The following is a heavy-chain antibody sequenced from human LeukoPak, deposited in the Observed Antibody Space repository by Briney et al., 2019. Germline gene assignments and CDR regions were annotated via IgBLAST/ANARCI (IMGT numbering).Heavy chain of an antibody. CDR3: ARILHYYDSSGYFDY. J-gene: IGHJ4*02. Sequence: GGSLRLSCAASGFTFSSYAMPWVRQAPGKGLEWVAVISYDGSNKYYADSVKGRFTISRDNSKNTLYLQTNSLRAEDTAVYYCARILHYYDSSGYFDYWGQGTLVTVSS. CDR1: GFTFSSYA. D-gene: IGHD3-22*01. V-gene: IGHV3-30*01. CDR2: ISYDGSNK.